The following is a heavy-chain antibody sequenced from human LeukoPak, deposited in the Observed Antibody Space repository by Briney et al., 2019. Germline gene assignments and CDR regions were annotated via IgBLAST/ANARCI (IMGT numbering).Heavy chain of an antibody. CDR1: DFTFSSSG. D-gene: IGHD3-9*01. CDR2: VSSSGENT. V-gene: IGHV3-23*01. J-gene: IGHJ3*01. CDR3: TRGGVDY. Sequence: GGSLRLSCAASDFTFSSSGMTWVRQAPGKGLEWVSTVSSSGENTYYADSVKGRFTISRDNAKNTLYLQMNSLRAEDTAVYYCTRGGVDYWGQGTMVTVSS.